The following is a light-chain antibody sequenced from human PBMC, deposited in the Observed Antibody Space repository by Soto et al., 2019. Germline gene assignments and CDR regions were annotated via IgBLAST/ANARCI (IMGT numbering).Light chain of an antibody. V-gene: IGKV3-15*01. Sequence: IVMTQSPATLCVSPGERATLSCRASESVISSLAWYQHKPGQSPRLLIYGASTRATNIAARFSGSGSGTEFTLTISSLQSEDFAVYYCQQYRNWPLTFGGGTKVEI. J-gene: IGKJ4*01. CDR2: GAS. CDR1: ESVISS. CDR3: QQYRNWPLT.